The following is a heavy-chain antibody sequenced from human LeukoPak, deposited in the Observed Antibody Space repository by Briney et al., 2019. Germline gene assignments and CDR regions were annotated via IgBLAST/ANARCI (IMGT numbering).Heavy chain of an antibody. Sequence: GASVNVSCKASGYTFTSYGISWVRQAPGQGVEWMGWISAYNGNTNYAQKLQGRVTMTTDTSTSTAYMELRSRRSDDTAVYYCARDWRIAAAGTYGYWGQGTLVTVSS. CDR3: ARDWRIAAAGTYGY. D-gene: IGHD6-13*01. CDR2: ISAYNGNT. J-gene: IGHJ4*02. CDR1: GYTFTSYG. V-gene: IGHV1-18*01.